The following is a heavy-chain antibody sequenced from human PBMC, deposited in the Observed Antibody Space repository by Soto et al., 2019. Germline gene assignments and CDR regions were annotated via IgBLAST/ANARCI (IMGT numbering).Heavy chain of an antibody. Sequence: QVQLVQSGAEVKKPGASVKVSCKASGYTFTSYDINWVRQATGQGLEWMGWTNPNSGNTAYAQKFQGRVTMTRNTSISTAYMELSSLRSEDTAMYYCAREKSSGYYYDYWGQGTLVTVSS. CDR3: AREKSSGYYYDY. D-gene: IGHD3-22*01. CDR2: TNPNSGNT. V-gene: IGHV1-8*01. CDR1: GYTFTSYD. J-gene: IGHJ4*02.